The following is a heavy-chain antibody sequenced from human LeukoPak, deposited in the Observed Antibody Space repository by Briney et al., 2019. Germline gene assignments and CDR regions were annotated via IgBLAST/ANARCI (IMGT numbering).Heavy chain of an antibody. J-gene: IGHJ5*02. V-gene: IGHV1-69*04. D-gene: IGHD3-3*01. CDR3: ARDRDYDFWSGRDPNWFDP. Sequence: SVKVSCKASGGTFSSYTISWVRQAPGQGLEWMGRIIPILGIAYYAQKFQGRVTITADKSTSTAYMELSSLRSEDTAVYYCARDRDYDFWSGRDPNWFDPWGQGTLVTVSS. CDR2: IIPILGIA. CDR1: GGTFSSYT.